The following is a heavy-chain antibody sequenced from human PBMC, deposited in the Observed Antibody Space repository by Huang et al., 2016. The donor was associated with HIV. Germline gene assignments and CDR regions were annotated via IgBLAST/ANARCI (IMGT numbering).Heavy chain of an antibody. J-gene: IGHJ4*02. CDR3: AREKAADSAWYGVYYFDY. V-gene: IGHV4-34*01. D-gene: IGHD6-19*01. CDR2: INHIGKT. CDR1: GGSFSGYY. Sequence: QVQLRQWGAGLVKHSETLSLTCAGYGGSFSGYYWTWIRQSPGKGLEWMGEINHIGKTNYQPSRKCRVTISKDTAKNQFSLQLTSVSAADTGVYFCAREKAADSAWYGVYYFDYWGEGALVTVTS.